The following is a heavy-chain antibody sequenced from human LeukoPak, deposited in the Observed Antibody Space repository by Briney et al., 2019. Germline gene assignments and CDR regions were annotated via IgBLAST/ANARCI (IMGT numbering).Heavy chain of an antibody. V-gene: IGHV1-69*13. D-gene: IGHD3-10*01. CDR2: IIPIFGTA. Sequence: ASVKVSCKASGGTFSSYAISWVRQAPGQGLEWMGGIIPIFGTANYAQKFQGRVTITADESTSTAYMELSSLRSEDTAVYCCARGGRLWFGEGGWFDPWGQGTLVTVSS. J-gene: IGHJ5*02. CDR3: ARGGRLWFGEGGWFDP. CDR1: GGTFSSYA.